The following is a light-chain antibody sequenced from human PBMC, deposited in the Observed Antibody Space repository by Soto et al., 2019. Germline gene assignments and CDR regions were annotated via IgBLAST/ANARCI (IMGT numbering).Light chain of an antibody. CDR1: QSVSNNY. V-gene: IGKV3D-20*02. CDR2: GAS. J-gene: IGKJ5*01. CDR3: QQRQYWPTIT. Sequence: EIVLTQSPGTLSLSPGERATLSCRASQSVSNNYLAWYQQKPGQAHRLLIYGASNRATGIPDRFIGSGSGTDFTPTISSLEPQDFAVYYCQQRQYWPTITFGQGTRLEIK.